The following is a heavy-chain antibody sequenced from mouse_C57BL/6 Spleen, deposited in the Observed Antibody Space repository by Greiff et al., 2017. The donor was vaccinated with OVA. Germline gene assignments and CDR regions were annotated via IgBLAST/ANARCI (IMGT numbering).Heavy chain of an antibody. CDR3: ARKGASSHWYFDV. CDR1: GYTFTDYN. D-gene: IGHD1-1*01. CDR2: INPNNGGT. Sequence: EVQGVESGPELVKPGASVKIPCKASGYTFTDYNMDWVKQSHGKSLEWIGDINPNNGGTIYNQKFKGKATLTVDKSSSTAYMELRSLTSEDTAVYYCARKGASSHWYFDVWGTGTTVTVSS. J-gene: IGHJ1*03. V-gene: IGHV1-18*01.